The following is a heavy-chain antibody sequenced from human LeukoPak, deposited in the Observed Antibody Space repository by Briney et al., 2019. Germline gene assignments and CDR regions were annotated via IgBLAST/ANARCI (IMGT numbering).Heavy chain of an antibody. Sequence: SETLSLTCTVSGGSISSYYWSWIRQPPGKGLEWIGYIYCSGSTNYNPSLKSRVTISVDTSKNQFPLKLSSVTAADTAVYYCARGDGYISFDYWGQGTLVTVSS. J-gene: IGHJ4*02. D-gene: IGHD5-24*01. CDR1: GGSISSYY. CDR3: ARGDGYISFDY. V-gene: IGHV4-59*01. CDR2: IYCSGST.